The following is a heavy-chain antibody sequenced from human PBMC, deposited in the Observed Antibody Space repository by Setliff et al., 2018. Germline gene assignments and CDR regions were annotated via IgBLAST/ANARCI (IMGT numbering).Heavy chain of an antibody. D-gene: IGHD2-15*01. CDR2: IYPGDSDT. CDR3: ARLTPETDFDY. V-gene: IGHV5-51*01. J-gene: IGHJ4*02. CDR1: GYSFTTYW. Sequence: PGESLKISCKASGYSFTTYWIAWVRQMPGKGLEWMGVIYPGDSDTRYSPSFQGQVTISADKSITTAYLQWSSLKASDTAMYYCARLTPETDFDYWGPGTLVTVSS.